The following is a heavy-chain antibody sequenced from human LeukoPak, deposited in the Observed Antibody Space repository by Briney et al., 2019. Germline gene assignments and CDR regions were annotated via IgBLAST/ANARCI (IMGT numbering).Heavy chain of an antibody. Sequence: PSETLSLTCAVYGGSFSGYYWSWIRQPPGKGLEWIWEINHSGSTNYNPSLKSRVTISVDTSKNQFSLKLSSVTAADTAVYYCARGRGGVYDFWSGYSDYWGQGTLVTVSS. J-gene: IGHJ4*02. CDR1: GGSFSGYY. V-gene: IGHV4-34*01. CDR2: INHSGST. D-gene: IGHD3-3*01. CDR3: ARGRGGVYDFWSGYSDY.